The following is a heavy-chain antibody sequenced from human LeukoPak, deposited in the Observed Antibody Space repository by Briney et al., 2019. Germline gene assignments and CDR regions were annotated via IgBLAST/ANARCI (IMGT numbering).Heavy chain of an antibody. V-gene: IGHV4-59*02. CDR1: GGSVSGYY. D-gene: IGHD6-13*01. CDR2: IHYSGRT. Sequence: SETLSLTCAVSGGSVSGYYWSWVRQFPGRRLEWIGYIHYSGRTNYNPSLKSRITLSLETSSNQISLELKSVTSADTALYYCVRDSGYSSSWYLIDYDFDIWGQGTMVIVSA. J-gene: IGHJ3*02. CDR3: VRDSGYSSSWYLIDYDFDI.